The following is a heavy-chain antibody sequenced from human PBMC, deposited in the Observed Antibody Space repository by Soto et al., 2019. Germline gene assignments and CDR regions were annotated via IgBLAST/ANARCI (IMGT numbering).Heavy chain of an antibody. J-gene: IGHJ5*02. D-gene: IGHD6-19*01. CDR3: AGMPYTSGLRFDP. Sequence: SETLSLTCIVSGGSISSYYWSWIRQPPGKALQWIGFIYQSGVTSYNPSLASRVSISLDRSNNQCSLKLKSVTAADTAVYFCAGMPYTSGLRFDPWGPGTLVTVSS. CDR2: IYQSGVT. CDR1: GGSISSYY. V-gene: IGHV4-59*04.